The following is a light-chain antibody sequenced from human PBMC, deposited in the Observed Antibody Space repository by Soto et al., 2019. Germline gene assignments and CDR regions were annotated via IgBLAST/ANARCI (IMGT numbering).Light chain of an antibody. CDR1: SSNIGSNP. CDR2: SNN. J-gene: IGLJ1*01. Sequence: QSVLTQPPSASGTPGQRVTISCSGSSSNIGSNPVNWYQQLPGTTPKLLIYSNNQRPSGVPDRFSGSKSGTSASLAISGLQSGFEADYYCAAWDDTLDAYVFGPGTKLPVL. V-gene: IGLV1-44*01. CDR3: AAWDDTLDAYV.